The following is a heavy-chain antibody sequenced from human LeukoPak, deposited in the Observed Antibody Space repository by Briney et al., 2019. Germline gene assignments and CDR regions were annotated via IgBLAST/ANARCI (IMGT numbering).Heavy chain of an antibody. D-gene: IGHD3-16*01. J-gene: IGHJ4*02. Sequence: SETLSLTCTVSGGPISSGGYYWSWIRQHPGKGLEWIGYIYYSGSTYYNPSLKSRVTISVDTSENQFSLKLSSVTAADTAVYYCVREGRAQAVGGSPPDYWGQGTLVTVSS. CDR1: GGPISSGGYY. CDR3: VREGRAQAVGGSPPDY. CDR2: IYYSGST. V-gene: IGHV4-31*03.